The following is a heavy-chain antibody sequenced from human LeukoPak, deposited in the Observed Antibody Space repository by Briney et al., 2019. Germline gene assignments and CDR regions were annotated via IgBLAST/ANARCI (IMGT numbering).Heavy chain of an antibody. D-gene: IGHD3-22*01. Sequence: ASVKVSCKASGGTFSSYTISWVRQAPGQGLEWMGRIIPILGIANYAQKFQGRVTITADKSTSTAYMELSSLRSEDTAVYYCARNSWYYDSSGYYYVDYWGQGTLVTVSS. CDR3: ARNSWYYDSSGYYYVDY. CDR1: GGTFSSYT. J-gene: IGHJ4*02. V-gene: IGHV1-69*02. CDR2: IIPILGIA.